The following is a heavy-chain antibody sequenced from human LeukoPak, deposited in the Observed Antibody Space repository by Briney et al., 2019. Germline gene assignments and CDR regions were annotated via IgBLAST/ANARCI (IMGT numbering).Heavy chain of an antibody. J-gene: IGHJ6*03. Sequence: PGGSLRLSCAASGFTFSDHYMDWVRQAPGKGLEWVSAISGSGGSTYYADSVKGRFTISRDNSKNTLYLQMNSLRAEDTAVYYCAKCRSSRRYYYYYYMDVWGKGTTVTISS. CDR2: ISGSGGST. CDR3: AKCRSSRRYYYYYYMDV. V-gene: IGHV3-23*01. CDR1: GFTFSDHY. D-gene: IGHD6-13*01.